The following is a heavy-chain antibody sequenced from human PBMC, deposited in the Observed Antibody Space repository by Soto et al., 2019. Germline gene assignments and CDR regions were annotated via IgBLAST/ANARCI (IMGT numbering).Heavy chain of an antibody. J-gene: IGHJ4*02. D-gene: IGHD3-3*01. CDR1: GFTFSNAW. CDR2: IKSKTDGGTT. V-gene: IGHV3-15*07. Sequence: EVQLVESGGGLVKPGGSLRLSCAASGFTFSNAWMNWVRRAPGKGLEWVGRIKSKTDGGTTDYAAPVKGRFTISRDDSKNTLYLQMNSLKTEDTAVYYCTTDVVLEWLSYFDYWGQGTLVTVSS. CDR3: TTDVVLEWLSYFDY.